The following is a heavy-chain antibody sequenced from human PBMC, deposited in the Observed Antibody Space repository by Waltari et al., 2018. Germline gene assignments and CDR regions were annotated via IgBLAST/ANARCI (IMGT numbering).Heavy chain of an antibody. CDR1: GYSFTSHF. J-gene: IGHJ3*01. D-gene: IGHD3-10*01. V-gene: IGHV5-51*03. CDR3: ARRDTVVRGVTERAFDL. Sequence: EVQLVQSGAEVKKAGESLKISCMGSGYSFTSHFIAWLRQMPGKGLEWMGSIYPGDSETRYNPSFQVQVYISADKSISTTYLQWNSLEASDSGMYFCARRDTVVRGVTERAFDLWGQGTLVTVSP. CDR2: IYPGDSET.